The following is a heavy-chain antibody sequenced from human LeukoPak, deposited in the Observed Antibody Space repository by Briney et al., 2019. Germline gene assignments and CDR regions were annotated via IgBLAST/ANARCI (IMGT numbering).Heavy chain of an antibody. V-gene: IGHV3-15*01. CDR2: IKHKSQGATT. CDR1: GFTFSNAG. CDR3: TTWGGQHSAHWDDAFDI. J-gene: IGHJ3*02. Sequence: GGSLRLSCAASGFTFSNAGVTWVRQAPGKGLEWVGRIKHKSQGATTDFAAPVKGRFDISRDDSLKTMYLQMSSLKPEHTAVYYCTTWGGQHSAHWDDAFDIWGQGTVVTVSS. D-gene: IGHD3-3*02.